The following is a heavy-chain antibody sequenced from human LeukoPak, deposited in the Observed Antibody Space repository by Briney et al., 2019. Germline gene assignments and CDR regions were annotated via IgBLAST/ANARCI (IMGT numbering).Heavy chain of an antibody. CDR1: GGSISSSSYY. V-gene: IGHV4-39*01. CDR3: SILPYYNDSIGYYFDY. Sequence: SETLSLTCTVSGGSISSSSYYWGWIRPPPRKGLEWIGRIYYSGSTYYNPSLKSRLTISVDTSKNQFSLKLSSVTAADTAVYYCSILPYYNDSIGYYFDYWGQGTLVTVSS. J-gene: IGHJ4*02. CDR2: IYYSGST. D-gene: IGHD3-22*01.